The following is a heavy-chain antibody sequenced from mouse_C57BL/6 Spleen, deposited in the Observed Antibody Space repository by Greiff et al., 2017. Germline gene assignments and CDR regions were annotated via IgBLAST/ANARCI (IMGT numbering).Heavy chain of an antibody. CDR3: ARTTTVVADAMDY. CDR1: GYTFTDYN. CDR2: INPNNGGT. Sequence: EVKLQESGPELVKPGASVKMSCKASGYTFTDYNMHWVKQSHGKSLEWIGYINPNNGGTSYNQKFKGKATLTVNKSSSTAYMELRSLTSEDSAVYYCARTTTVVADAMDYWGQGTSVTVSS. D-gene: IGHD1-1*01. J-gene: IGHJ4*01. V-gene: IGHV1-22*01.